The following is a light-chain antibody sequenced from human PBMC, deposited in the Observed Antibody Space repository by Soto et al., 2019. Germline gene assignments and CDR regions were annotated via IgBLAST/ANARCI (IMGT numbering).Light chain of an antibody. J-gene: IGKJ1*01. V-gene: IGKV2-30*01. CDR3: MQGAHWPLT. CDR2: KVS. Sequence: DVVMTQSPLSLPVTLGQPASISCRSSQSLVYSDGDTYLSWFQQRPGQSPRRLIYKVSNRDSGVPDRFSGSGSGTDFTLTISRVEAEDVGVYYCMQGAHWPLTFGQGTKVDIK. CDR1: QSLVYSDGDTY.